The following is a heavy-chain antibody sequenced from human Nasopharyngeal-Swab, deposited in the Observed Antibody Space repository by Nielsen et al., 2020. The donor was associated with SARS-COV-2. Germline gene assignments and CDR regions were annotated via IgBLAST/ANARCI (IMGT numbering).Heavy chain of an antibody. Sequence: GESLKIPCAASGFTFSSYAMSWVRQAPGKGLEWVSAISGSGGSTYYADSVKGRFTISRDNSKNTLYLQMNSLRAEDTAVYYCAKVLIAAAGTDFDYWGQGTLVTVSS. CDR1: GFTFSSYA. CDR3: AKVLIAAAGTDFDY. J-gene: IGHJ4*02. CDR2: ISGSGGST. V-gene: IGHV3-23*01. D-gene: IGHD6-13*01.